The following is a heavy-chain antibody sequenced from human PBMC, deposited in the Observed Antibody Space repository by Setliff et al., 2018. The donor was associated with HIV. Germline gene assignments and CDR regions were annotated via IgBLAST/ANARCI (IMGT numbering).Heavy chain of an antibody. CDR2: INPNSGGT. Sequence: GASVKVSCKASGHTFTAYYMHWVRQAPGQGLEWMGWINPNSGGTNYAQKFQGWVTMTRDTSISTAYMERNRLRSDDTAVYYCARARTTNPGYSSSWAPYEYYGMDGWGQGTTVTVSS. CDR3: ARARTTNPGYSSSWAPYEYYGMDG. D-gene: IGHD6-13*01. J-gene: IGHJ6*02. CDR1: GHTFTAYY. V-gene: IGHV1-2*04.